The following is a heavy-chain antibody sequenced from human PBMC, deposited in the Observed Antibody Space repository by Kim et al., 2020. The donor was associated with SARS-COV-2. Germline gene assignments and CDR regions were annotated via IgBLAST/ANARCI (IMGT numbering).Heavy chain of an antibody. CDR3: AGRGGGPTARFDY. Sequence: SETLSLTCTVSGGSISSSSYCWGWIRQPPGKGREGIGSIYDSGSTYYNPTLKSRVTISVDTYKNQFSLKLSSVTAADTAVYYCAGRGGGPTARFDYGGQG. V-gene: IGHV4-39*01. J-gene: IGHJ4*02. D-gene: IGHD3-10*01. CDR1: GGSISSSSYC. CDR2: IYDSGST.